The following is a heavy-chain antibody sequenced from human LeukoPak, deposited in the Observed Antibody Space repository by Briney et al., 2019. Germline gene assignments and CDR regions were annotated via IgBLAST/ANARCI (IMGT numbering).Heavy chain of an antibody. CDR3: AGRRVLDASFDY. CDR2: IYSGDNT. Sequence: GGSLRLXCAASGFTVSNNYMSWVRQAPGKGLEWVSVIYSGDNTYYVESVKGRFTISRDNSKNTLFLQMNRLRAEDTAVYYCAGRRVLDASFDYWGQGTLVTVSS. D-gene: IGHD3-16*01. V-gene: IGHV3-66*02. CDR1: GFTVSNNY. J-gene: IGHJ4*02.